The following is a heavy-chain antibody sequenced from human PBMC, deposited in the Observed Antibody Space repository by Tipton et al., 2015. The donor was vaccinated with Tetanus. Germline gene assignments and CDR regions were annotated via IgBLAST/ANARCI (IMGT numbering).Heavy chain of an antibody. CDR3: ARHQSGYFTPFDY. V-gene: IGHV4-39*01. CDR2: IYDSGDT. J-gene: IGHJ4*02. CDR1: GGSIRGGTFY. D-gene: IGHD3-3*01. Sequence: TLSLTCTVSGGSIRGGTFYWGWIRQPPGKGLEWIGSIYDSGDTYYIPSLKSRVTISVDTSKNQSSLNLNSMAAADTGVYYCARHQSGYFTPFDYWGQGTLVTVSS.